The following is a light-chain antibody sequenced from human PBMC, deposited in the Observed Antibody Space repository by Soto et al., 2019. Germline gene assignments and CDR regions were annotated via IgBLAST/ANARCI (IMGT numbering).Light chain of an antibody. Sequence: EIVLTQSPGTLSLSPGERATLSCRASQSVSTSYLAWYQQTPGQAPRLLIYGASSRATGIPDRFSRSGSGTDVTLTISRLEPEDCAVYYSQQYGSSPLTIGGGTKVEIK. CDR1: QSVSTSY. CDR2: GAS. CDR3: QQYGSSPLT. V-gene: IGKV3-20*01. J-gene: IGKJ4*01.